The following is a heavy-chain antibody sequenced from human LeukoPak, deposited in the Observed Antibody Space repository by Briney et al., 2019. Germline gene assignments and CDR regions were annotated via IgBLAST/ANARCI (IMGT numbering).Heavy chain of an antibody. CDR2: INPSGGST. J-gene: IGHJ4*02. CDR3: ASSHYYDSSGYYTGPSFDY. Sequence: ASVKVSCKASGYTFTGYYMHWVRQAPGQGLEWMGIINPSGGSTSYAQKFQGRVTMTRDTSTSTVYMELSSLRSEDTAVYYCASSHYYDSSGYYTGPSFDYWGQGTLVTVSS. V-gene: IGHV1-46*01. CDR1: GYTFTGYY. D-gene: IGHD3-22*01.